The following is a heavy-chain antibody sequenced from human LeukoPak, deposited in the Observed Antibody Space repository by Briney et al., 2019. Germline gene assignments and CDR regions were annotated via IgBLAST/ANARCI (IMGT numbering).Heavy chain of an antibody. CDR2: IWYDGSNK. CDR3: ARKVLEVGSTTYYYYYMDV. J-gene: IGHJ6*03. V-gene: IGHV3-33*01. CDR1: GFTFSSYG. Sequence: GRSLRLSCAASGFTFSSYGMRWVRQAPGKGLEWVAVIWYDGSNKYYADSVKGRFTISRDNSKNTLYLQMNSLRAEDTAVYYCARKVLEVGSTTYYYYYMDVWGKGTAVTVSS. D-gene: IGHD1-7*01.